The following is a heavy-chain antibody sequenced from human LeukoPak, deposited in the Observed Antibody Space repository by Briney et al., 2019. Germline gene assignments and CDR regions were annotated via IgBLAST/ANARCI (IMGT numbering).Heavy chain of an antibody. CDR3: ARGYYDSSGYYQNWFDP. V-gene: IGHV1-8*01. J-gene: IGHJ5*02. D-gene: IGHD3-22*01. Sequence: ASVKVSSKASGYTFTSYDINWVRQATGQGLEWMGWMNPNSGNTGYAQKFQGRVTMTRNTSISTAYMELSSLRSEDTAVYYCARGYYDSSGYYQNWFDPWGQGTLVTVSS. CDR2: MNPNSGNT. CDR1: GYTFTSYD.